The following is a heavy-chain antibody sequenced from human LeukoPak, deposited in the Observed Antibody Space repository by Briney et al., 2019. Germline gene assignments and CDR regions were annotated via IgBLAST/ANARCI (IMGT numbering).Heavy chain of an antibody. J-gene: IGHJ4*02. CDR3: ARGEDWKSTTFDY. CDR2: ISYTGTT. Sequence: KTSETLSLTCTVSGGSISSYYWNWIRQPPGKGLEWIGYISYTGTTNYNPSLKSRVTISVDTSKSQFSLKLSSVTAADTAVYYCARGEDWKSTTFDYWGQGTLVTVSS. D-gene: IGHD1-1*01. CDR1: GGSISSYY. V-gene: IGHV4-59*01.